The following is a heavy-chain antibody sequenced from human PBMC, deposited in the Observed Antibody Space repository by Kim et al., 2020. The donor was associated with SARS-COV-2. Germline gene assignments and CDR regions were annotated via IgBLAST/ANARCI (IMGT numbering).Heavy chain of an antibody. CDR1: GFTFSSYA. J-gene: IGHJ4*01. D-gene: IGHD1-26*01. CDR3: ARASYSGSYYGAFDY. Sequence: GGSLRLSCAASGFTFSSYAMHWVRQAPGKGLEWVAVISYDGSNKYYADSVKGRFTISRDNSKNTLYMQMTSQRAEDTAVYYCARASYSGSYYGAFDYSG. V-gene: IGHV3-30-3*01. CDR2: ISYDGSNK.